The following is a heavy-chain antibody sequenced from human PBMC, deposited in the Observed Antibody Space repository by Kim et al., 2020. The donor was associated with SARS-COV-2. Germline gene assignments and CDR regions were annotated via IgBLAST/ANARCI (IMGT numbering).Heavy chain of an antibody. CDR2: IYYSGST. V-gene: IGHV4-39*01. Sequence: SETLSLTCTVSGGSISSSSYYWGWIRQPPGKGLEWIGSIYYSGSTYYNPSLKSRVTISVDTSKNQFSLKLSSVTAADTAVYYCARHGKGSGSYFFGRWGQGTLVTVSS. CDR1: GGSISSSSYY. CDR3: ARHGKGSGSYFFGR. J-gene: IGHJ4*02. D-gene: IGHD1-26*01.